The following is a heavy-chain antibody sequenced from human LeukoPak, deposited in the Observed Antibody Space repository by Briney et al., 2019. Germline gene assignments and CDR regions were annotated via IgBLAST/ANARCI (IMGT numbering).Heavy chain of an antibody. V-gene: IGHV4-34*01. CDR3: ARGRGGTRYDFWSGYGYFDY. CDR1: GGSFSGYY. Sequence: SETLSLTCAVYGGSFSGYYWSWIRQPPGKGLEWIGETNHSGSTNYNPSLKSRVTISVDTSKNQFSLKLSSVTAADTAVYYCARGRGGTRYDFWSGYGYFDYWGQGTLVTVSS. D-gene: IGHD3-3*01. CDR2: TNHSGST. J-gene: IGHJ4*02.